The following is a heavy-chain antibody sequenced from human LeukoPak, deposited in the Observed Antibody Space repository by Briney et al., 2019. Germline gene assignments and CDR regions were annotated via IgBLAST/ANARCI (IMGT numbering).Heavy chain of an antibody. J-gene: IGHJ3*02. V-gene: IGHV4-4*07. CDR3: ARGIYDFWSGYSGDAFDI. CDR2: IYTSGST. D-gene: IGHD3-3*01. CDR1: GGSISSYY. Sequence: PSETLSLTCTVSGGSISSYYWSWIRQPAGKGLEWIGRIYTSGSTNYNPSLKSRVTMSVDTSKNQFSLKLSSVTAADTAVYYCARGIYDFWSGYSGDAFDIWGQGTMVTVSS.